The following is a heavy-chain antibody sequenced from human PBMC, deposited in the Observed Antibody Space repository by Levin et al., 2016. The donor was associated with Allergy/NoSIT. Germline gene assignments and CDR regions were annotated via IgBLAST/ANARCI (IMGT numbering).Heavy chain of an antibody. Sequence: GESLKISCAASGFTFSSYGMHWVRQAPGKGLEWVAVISYDGSNKYYADSVKGRFTISRDNSKNTLYLQMNSLRAEDTAVYYCAKDHSSSWYAGLFYYYGMDVWGQGTTVTVSS. CDR3: AKDHSSSWYAGLFYYYGMDV. J-gene: IGHJ6*02. CDR1: GFTFSSYG. V-gene: IGHV3-30*18. D-gene: IGHD6-13*01. CDR2: ISYDGSNK.